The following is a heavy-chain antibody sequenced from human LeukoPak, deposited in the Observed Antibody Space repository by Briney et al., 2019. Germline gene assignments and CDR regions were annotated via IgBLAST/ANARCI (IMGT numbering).Heavy chain of an antibody. D-gene: IGHD3-22*01. J-gene: IGHJ5*02. V-gene: IGHV3-21*01. Sequence: GGSLRLSCAASGFTFSSYSMNWVRQAPGKGLEWVSSISSSSSYIYYADSVKGRFTISRDNAKNSLYLQMNSLRAEDTVVYYCARDRSAYYYDSSGYFVEFDPWGQGTLVTVSS. CDR1: GFTFSSYS. CDR2: ISSSSSYI. CDR3: ARDRSAYYYDSSGYFVEFDP.